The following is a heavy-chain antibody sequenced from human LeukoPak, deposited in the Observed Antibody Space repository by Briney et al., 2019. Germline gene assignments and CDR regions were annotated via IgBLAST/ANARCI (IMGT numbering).Heavy chain of an antibody. J-gene: IGHJ5*02. Sequence: GGSRRLSCAASGFTFSSFSMNWVRQAPGKGLEWVAYIKSSSSIIYYADSVKGRFTISRDNAKNSLYLEMNSLRAEDTAVYYCARGYCSSTSCSPNWFDPWGQGTLVTVSS. D-gene: IGHD2-2*01. CDR1: GFTFSSFS. CDR2: IKSSSSII. V-gene: IGHV3-48*01. CDR3: ARGYCSSTSCSPNWFDP.